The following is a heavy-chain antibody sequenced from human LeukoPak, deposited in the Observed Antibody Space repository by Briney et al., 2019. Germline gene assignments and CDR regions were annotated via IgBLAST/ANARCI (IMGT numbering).Heavy chain of an antibody. CDR1: GYTFTSYG. Sequence: ASVKVSCKASGYTFTSYGISWVRQAPGQGLEWMGGFDPEDGETIYAQKFQGRVTMTEDTSTDTAYMELSSLRSEDTAVYYCATLSRQVGCSSTSCYAGFDPWGQGTLVTVSS. J-gene: IGHJ5*02. CDR3: ATLSRQVGCSSTSCYAGFDP. V-gene: IGHV1-24*01. D-gene: IGHD2-2*01. CDR2: FDPEDGET.